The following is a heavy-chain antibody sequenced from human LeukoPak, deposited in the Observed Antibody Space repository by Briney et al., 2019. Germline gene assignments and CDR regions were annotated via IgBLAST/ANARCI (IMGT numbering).Heavy chain of an antibody. Sequence: SQTLSLTCTVSGGFISSGSYYWSWIRQPAGKGLEWIGRIYTSGSTNYNPSLKSRVTISVDTSKNQFSLKLSSVTAADTAVYYCARGLGVQLLWFGEPPYAHDAFDIWGQGTMVTVSP. J-gene: IGHJ3*02. D-gene: IGHD3-10*01. CDR3: ARGLGVQLLWFGEPPYAHDAFDI. CDR2: IYTSGST. CDR1: GGFISSGSYY. V-gene: IGHV4-61*02.